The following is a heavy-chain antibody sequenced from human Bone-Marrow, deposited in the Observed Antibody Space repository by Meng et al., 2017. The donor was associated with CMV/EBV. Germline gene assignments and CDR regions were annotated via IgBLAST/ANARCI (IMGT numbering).Heavy chain of an antibody. Sequence: WAVSGITFSRYAMQWVRQAPGKGLEWVAVISYDGSNKYYADSVKGRFTISRDNSKNTLYLQMNSLRVEDTAVYYCARGGMVRGVIHYWGQGTLVTVSS. CDR3: ARGGMVRGVIHY. V-gene: IGHV3-30*04. CDR2: ISYDGSNK. J-gene: IGHJ4*02. CDR1: GITFSRYA. D-gene: IGHD3-10*01.